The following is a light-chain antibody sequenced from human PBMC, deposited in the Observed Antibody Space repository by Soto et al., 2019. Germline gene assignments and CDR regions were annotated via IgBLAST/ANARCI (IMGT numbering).Light chain of an antibody. J-gene: IGKJ1*01. CDR1: QSISSW. Sequence: DIQMTQSPSTLSASVGDRVTITCRASQSISSWLAWYQQKPGKAPKLLIYKASGLESGVPSRFSGSGSGTDFTLTISSLQPDDFATYYCQQYVTAFRSFGQGTKVDIK. V-gene: IGKV1-5*03. CDR2: KAS. CDR3: QQYVTAFRS.